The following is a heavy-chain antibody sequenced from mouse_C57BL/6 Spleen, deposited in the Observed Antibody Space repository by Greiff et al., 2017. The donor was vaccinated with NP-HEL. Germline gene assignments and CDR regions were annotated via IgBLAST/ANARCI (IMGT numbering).Heavy chain of an antibody. CDR1: GYSITSGYY. CDR3: ARVRDYYFDY. V-gene: IGHV3-6*01. CDR2: ISYDGSN. Sequence: EVKLMESGPGLVKPSQSLSLTCSVTGYSITSGYYWNWIRQFPGNKLEWMGYISYDGSNNYNPSLKNRISITRDTSKNQFFLKLNSVTTEDTATYYCARVRDYYFDYWGQGTTLTVSS. J-gene: IGHJ2*01.